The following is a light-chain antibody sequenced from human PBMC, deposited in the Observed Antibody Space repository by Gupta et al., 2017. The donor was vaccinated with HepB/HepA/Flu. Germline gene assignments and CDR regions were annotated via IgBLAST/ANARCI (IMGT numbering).Light chain of an antibody. CDR2: AAV. CDR3: QQYYIYPLT. J-gene: IGKJ5*01. CDR1: QGISVY. V-gene: IGKV1-16*01. Sequence: DIEMTQSPFLLSASVGDRVTLTCRASQGISVYLAWFQQKPGKAPKSLIYAAVSLQSGVPSRFSGSGSGTDFTLTINSLQPEDFATYYCQQYYIYPLTFGQGTRLEIK.